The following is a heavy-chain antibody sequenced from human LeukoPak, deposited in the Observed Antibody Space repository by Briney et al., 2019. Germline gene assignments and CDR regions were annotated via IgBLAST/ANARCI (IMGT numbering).Heavy chain of an antibody. V-gene: IGHV1-69*05. Sequence: GASVKVSCKASGGTFSSYAISWVRQAPGQGLEWMGRIIPIFGTANYAQKFQGRVTITTDESTSTAYMELSSLRSEDTAVYYCARLDPARGHYDSSGPPLPRFDPWGQGTLVTVSS. CDR1: GGTFSSYA. CDR3: ARLDPARGHYDSSGPPLPRFDP. D-gene: IGHD3-22*01. J-gene: IGHJ5*02. CDR2: IIPIFGTA.